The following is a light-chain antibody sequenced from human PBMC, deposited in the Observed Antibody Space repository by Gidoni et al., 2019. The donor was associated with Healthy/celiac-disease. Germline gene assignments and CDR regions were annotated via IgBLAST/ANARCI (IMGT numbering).Light chain of an antibody. CDR2: GAS. J-gene: IGKJ1*01. CDR1: QSVSSSY. V-gene: IGKV3-20*01. Sequence: EIVLTPSPGTLSWSPGERATLSFRASQSVSSSYLAWYPQKPGQAPRLLIYGASSSGSGTDFTLTISRLEAEDFAVYYCQQYVSTPDTFGQGTKVEIK. CDR3: QQYVSTPDT.